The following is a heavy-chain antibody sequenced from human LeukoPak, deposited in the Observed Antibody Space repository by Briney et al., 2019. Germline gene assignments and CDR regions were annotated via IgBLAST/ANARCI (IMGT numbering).Heavy chain of an antibody. D-gene: IGHD3-9*01. J-gene: IGHJ3*02. Sequence: SETLSLTCTVSGGSISSSSYYWGWIRQPPGKGLEWIGSIYYSGSTYYNPSLKSRVTISVDTSKNQFSLKLSSVTAADTAVYYCARGCYDILTGYYGAPPVDAFDIWGQGTMVTVSS. CDR2: IYYSGST. V-gene: IGHV4-39*07. CDR1: GGSISSSSYY. CDR3: ARGCYDILTGYYGAPPVDAFDI.